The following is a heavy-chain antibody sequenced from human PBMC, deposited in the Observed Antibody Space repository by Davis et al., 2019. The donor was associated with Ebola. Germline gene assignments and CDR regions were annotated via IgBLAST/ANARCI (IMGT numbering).Heavy chain of an antibody. V-gene: IGHV3-30*18. CDR1: GFTFSSYS. J-gene: IGHJ4*02. CDR2: ISYDGSNK. Sequence: GESLKISCAASGFTFSSYSMNWVRQAPGKGLEWVAVISYDGSNKYYADSVKGRFTISRDNSKNTLYLQMNSLRAEDTAVYYCAKLELQYYWGQGTLATVSS. CDR3: AKLELQYY. D-gene: IGHD1-7*01.